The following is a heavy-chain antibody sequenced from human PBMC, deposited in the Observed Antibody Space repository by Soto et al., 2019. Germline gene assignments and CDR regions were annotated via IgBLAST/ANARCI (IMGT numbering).Heavy chain of an antibody. CDR3: ARWVVAAQRADWFDP. CDR2: IYISGST. J-gene: IGHJ5*02. Sequence: PSETLSLTCTVSGGSISSYYWSWIRQPAGKGLEWIGRIYISGSTNYNPSLKSRVTMSVDTSKNQFSLKLSSVTAADTAVYYCARWVVAAQRADWFDPWGQGTLVTVSS. D-gene: IGHD2-15*01. V-gene: IGHV4-4*07. CDR1: GGSISSYY.